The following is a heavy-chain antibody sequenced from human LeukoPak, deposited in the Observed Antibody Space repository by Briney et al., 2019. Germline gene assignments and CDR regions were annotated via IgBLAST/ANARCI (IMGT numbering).Heavy chain of an antibody. V-gene: IGHV1-69*05. D-gene: IGHD4-23*01. Sequence: SVKVSCKASGGTFSSYAISWVRQVPGQGLEWMGGIIPIFGTANYAQKFQGRVTITTDESTSTAYMELSSLRSEDTAVYYCARGPQGTTVVTYYFDYWGQGTLVTVSS. CDR3: ARGPQGTTVVTYYFDY. CDR1: GGTFSSYA. J-gene: IGHJ4*02. CDR2: IIPIFGTA.